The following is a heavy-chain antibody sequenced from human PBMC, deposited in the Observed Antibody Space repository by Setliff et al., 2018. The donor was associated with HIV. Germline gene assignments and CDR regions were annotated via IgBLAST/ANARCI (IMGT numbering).Heavy chain of an antibody. CDR3: ARSVIGYYYYGMDV. CDR2: ISSRGSTI. J-gene: IGHJ6*02. V-gene: IGHV3-11*04. Sequence: LRLSCAASGFTFSDYYMSWIRQAPGKGLEWVSYISSRGSTIYYADSVKGRFTISRDNSKNTLYLQMNSLRAEDTVVYYCARSVIGYYYYGMDVWGQGTTVTVSS. D-gene: IGHD3-10*01. CDR1: GFTFSDYY.